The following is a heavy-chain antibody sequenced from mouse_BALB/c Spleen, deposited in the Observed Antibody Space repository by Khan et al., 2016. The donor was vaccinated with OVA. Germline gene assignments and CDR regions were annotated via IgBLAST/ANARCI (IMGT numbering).Heavy chain of an antibody. CDR1: GFTFSTYG. V-gene: IGHV5-6*01. CDR2: VSTGGSYT. J-gene: IGHJ3*01. Sequence: EVELVESGGDLVKPGGSLKLSCAASGFTFSTYGMSWVRPAPDKRLEWVAPVSTGGSYTYYPASVKGRFTFSRDKAKNTLYLQMSGLRAEDTAMVYCTRLAYYYDSEGFAYWGQGTLVTVAA. CDR3: TRLAYYYDSEGFAY. D-gene: IGHD1-1*01.